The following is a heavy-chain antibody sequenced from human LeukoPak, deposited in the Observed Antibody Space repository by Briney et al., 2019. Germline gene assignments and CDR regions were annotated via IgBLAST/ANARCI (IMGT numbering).Heavy chain of an antibody. CDR3: AKSNYGGNSFWNYGMDV. J-gene: IGHJ6*02. CDR2: ISWNSGSI. V-gene: IGHV3-9*01. CDR1: GFTFDDYA. D-gene: IGHD4-23*01. Sequence: PGGSLRLSCAASGFTFDDYAMHWVRQAPGKGLEWVSGISWNSGSIGYADSVKGRFTISRDNAKNSLYLQMNSLRAEDTAVYYCAKSNYGGNSFWNYGMDVWGQGTTVTVSS.